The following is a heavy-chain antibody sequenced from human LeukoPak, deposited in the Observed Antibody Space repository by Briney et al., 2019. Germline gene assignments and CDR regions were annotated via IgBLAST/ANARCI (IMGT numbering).Heavy chain of an antibody. CDR1: GFTFSSYS. CDR3: ARDMGTTGDAFDI. D-gene: IGHD4-17*01. Sequence: GGSLRLSCAASGFTFSSYSMNWVRQAPGKGLEWVSSISSSSSYIYYADSVKGRFTISRDNAKNSLYLQMNSLRAEDTAVYYCARDMGTTGDAFDIWGQGTMVTVSS. J-gene: IGHJ3*02. CDR2: ISSSSSYI. V-gene: IGHV3-21*01.